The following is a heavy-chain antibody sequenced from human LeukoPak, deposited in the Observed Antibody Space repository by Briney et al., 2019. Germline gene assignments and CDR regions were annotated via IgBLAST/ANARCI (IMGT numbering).Heavy chain of an antibody. CDR3: ARGRRLLAAAGVKEFDY. CDR1: GGSFSGYY. D-gene: IGHD6-13*01. CDR2: INHSGST. J-gene: IGHJ4*02. V-gene: IGHV4-34*01. Sequence: PSETLSLTCAVYGGSFSGYYWRWIRQPPGKGLEWIGEINHSGSTNYNPSLKSRVTISVDTSKNQFSLKLSSVTAADTAVYYCARGRRLLAAAGVKEFDYWGQGTLVTVSS.